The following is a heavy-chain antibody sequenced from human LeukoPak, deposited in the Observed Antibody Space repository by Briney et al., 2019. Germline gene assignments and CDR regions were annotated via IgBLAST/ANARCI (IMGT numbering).Heavy chain of an antibody. D-gene: IGHD2-2*01. Sequence: QSGGSLRLSCAASGFTFDDYAMHWVRQAPGKGLEWVSGISWNSGSIGYADPVKGRFTISRDNAKNSLYLQMNSLRVEDTAVYYCANHFACGSTSCPPFDSWGQGTLVTVSS. CDR1: GFTFDDYA. CDR2: ISWNSGSI. CDR3: ANHFACGSTSCPPFDS. V-gene: IGHV3-9*01. J-gene: IGHJ4*02.